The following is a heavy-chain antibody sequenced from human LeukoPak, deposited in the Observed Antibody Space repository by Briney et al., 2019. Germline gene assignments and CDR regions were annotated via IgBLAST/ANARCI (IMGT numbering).Heavy chain of an antibody. V-gene: IGHV3-11*04. Sequence: GGSLRLSCAASGFTFSDYYMSWIRQAPGKGLEWVSYISSSGSAIYYADSVKGRFTISKDNAKTSLYLQMNSLRAEDTAVYYCASYRAGGFDPWGQGTLVTVSS. CDR1: GFTFSDYY. J-gene: IGHJ5*02. CDR2: ISSSGSAI. D-gene: IGHD3-16*02. CDR3: ASYRAGGFDP.